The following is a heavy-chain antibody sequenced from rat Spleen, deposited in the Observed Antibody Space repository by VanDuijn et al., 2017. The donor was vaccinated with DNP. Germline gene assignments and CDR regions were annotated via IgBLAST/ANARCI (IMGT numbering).Heavy chain of an antibody. CDR1: GFSFSDYY. CDR2: IRYDGGST. J-gene: IGHJ2*01. Sequence: EVQLVESGGGLVQPGRSLKLSCAASGFSFSDYYMAWVRQAPTKGLQWVAYIRYDGGSTYYGDSVKGRFTISRDTAKTTLYLQMDSLRSEDTATYYCTTPSSYYGDYWGQGVMVTVSS. D-gene: IGHD1-7*01. CDR3: TTPSSYYGDY. V-gene: IGHV5-20*01.